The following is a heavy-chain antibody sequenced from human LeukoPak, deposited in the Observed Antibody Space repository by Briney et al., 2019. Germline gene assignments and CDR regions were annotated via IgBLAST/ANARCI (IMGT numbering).Heavy chain of an antibody. Sequence: SETLSLTCADYGGSFSGYCWSWIRQPPGKGLEWIGEINHSGSTNYNPSLKSRVTISVDTSKNQFSLKLSSVTAADTAVYYCARGRYGEAAAGTNWFDPWGQGTLVTVSS. CDR2: INHSGST. CDR1: GGSFSGYC. J-gene: IGHJ5*02. CDR3: ARGRYGEAAAGTNWFDP. D-gene: IGHD6-13*01. V-gene: IGHV4-34*01.